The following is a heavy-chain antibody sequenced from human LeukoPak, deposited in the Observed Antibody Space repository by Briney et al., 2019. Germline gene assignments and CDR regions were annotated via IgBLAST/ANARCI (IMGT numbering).Heavy chain of an antibody. CDR1: GFTFSSYE. Sequence: GGSLRLSCAASGFTFSSYEMNWVRQAPGKGLEWVSYISSSGSTIYYADSVKGRFTISRDNAKNSLYLQMNSLRAEDTAVYYCASTPGDIVVVPAAIDYWGQGTLVTVSS. CDR2: ISSSGSTI. D-gene: IGHD2-2*01. J-gene: IGHJ4*02. V-gene: IGHV3-48*03. CDR3: ASTPGDIVVVPAAIDY.